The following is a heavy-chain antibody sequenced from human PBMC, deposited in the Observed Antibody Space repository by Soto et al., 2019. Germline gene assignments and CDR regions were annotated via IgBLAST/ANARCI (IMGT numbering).Heavy chain of an antibody. V-gene: IGHV4-59*01. D-gene: IGHD4-17*01. CDR2: IYYSGST. J-gene: IGHJ4*02. Sequence: LSLTCTVSGGSISSYYWSWIRQPPGKGLEWIGYIYYSGSTNYNPSLKSRVTISVDTSKNQFSLKLSSVTAADTAVYYCARAVNGYYFDYWGQGTLVTV. CDR1: GGSISSYY. CDR3: ARAVNGYYFDY.